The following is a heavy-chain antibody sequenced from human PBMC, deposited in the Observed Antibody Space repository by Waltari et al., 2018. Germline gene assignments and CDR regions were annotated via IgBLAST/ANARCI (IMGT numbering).Heavy chain of an antibody. CDR2: INHGGTA. Sequence: QVQLQQWGAGLLEPSETLSLTCAVYGGSFIAHYWTWIRPPPGKGREWIGKINHGGTAIYNPSLTGRLIISVETSTSQFSLRLKSVTAADTAVYYCARGSPRDSSGDYLDFWRQGTLVTVSS. CDR1: GGSFIAHY. J-gene: IGHJ4*02. V-gene: IGHV4-34*01. CDR3: ARGSPRDSSGDYLDF. D-gene: IGHD3-22*01.